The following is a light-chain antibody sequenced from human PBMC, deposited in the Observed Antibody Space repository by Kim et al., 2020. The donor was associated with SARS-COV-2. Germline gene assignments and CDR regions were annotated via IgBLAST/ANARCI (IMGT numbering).Light chain of an antibody. CDR2: DVS. J-gene: IGLJ2*01. CDR1: SSAVGGYNY. V-gene: IGLV2-14*03. CDR3: SSYTSSSTVV. Sequence: GHSITISCPGTSSAVGGYNYVSWYQQHPGKAPKLMIYDVSNRPSGVSNRFSGSKSGNTASLTISGLQAEDEADYYCSSYTSSSTVVFGGGTKVTVL.